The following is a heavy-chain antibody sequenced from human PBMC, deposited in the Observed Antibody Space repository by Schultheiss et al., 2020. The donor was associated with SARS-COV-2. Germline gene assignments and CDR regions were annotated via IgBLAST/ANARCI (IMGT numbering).Heavy chain of an antibody. CDR2: IYWNDDK. CDR1: GFSLSTDGMC. V-gene: IGHV2-5*08. Sequence: SGPTLVKPTQTLTLTCTFSGFSLSTDGMCVSWIRQPPGKALEWLALIYWNDDKRYSPSLKSRLTITKDTSKNQVVLTMTNMDPVDTATYYCAHVVRDGYNLEYFQHWGQGTLVTVSS. CDR3: AHVVRDGYNLEYFQH. J-gene: IGHJ1*01. D-gene: IGHD5-24*01.